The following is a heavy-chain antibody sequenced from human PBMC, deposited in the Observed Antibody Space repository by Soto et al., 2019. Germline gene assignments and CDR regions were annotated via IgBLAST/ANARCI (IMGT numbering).Heavy chain of an antibody. V-gene: IGHV3-23*01. D-gene: IGHD3-10*01. CDR1: GFTFSSYA. CDR2: ISGSGGST. J-gene: IGHJ6*02. Sequence: GGSLRLSCAASGFTFSSYAMSWVRQAPGKGLEWVSAISGSGGSTYYADSVKGRFTISRDNSKNTLYLQMNSLRAEDTAVYFCASPRQHFRFGEALSSYYGMDVWGQGTTVTVSS. CDR3: ASPRQHFRFGEALSSYYGMDV.